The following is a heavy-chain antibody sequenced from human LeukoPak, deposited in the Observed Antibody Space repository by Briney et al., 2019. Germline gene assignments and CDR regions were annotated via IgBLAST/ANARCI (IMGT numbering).Heavy chain of an antibody. Sequence: ASVKVSCKASGYTFTDYYIHWVRQAPGQGLEWMGWINPNSGGTNYTQKFQGRVTMTRDTSVSTAYLELNRLTSDDTAVYYCARVLARYGNLDYWGQGILVTVSS. CDR1: GYTFTDYY. CDR3: ARVLARYGNLDY. J-gene: IGHJ4*02. CDR2: INPNSGGT. D-gene: IGHD1-14*01. V-gene: IGHV1-2*02.